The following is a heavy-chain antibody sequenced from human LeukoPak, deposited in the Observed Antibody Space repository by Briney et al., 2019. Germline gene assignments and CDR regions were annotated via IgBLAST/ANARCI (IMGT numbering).Heavy chain of an antibody. V-gene: IGHV1-2*02. Sequence: ASVKVSCKGSVSTFTSHYIHWVRQAPGQGLAGMGCINPHSGGTNYAQEFQGRVIMTRNTSISVVYVELSSLRSDDTAVYYCAREGWELLRAFDIWGQGTMVTVSS. D-gene: IGHD1-26*01. CDR1: VSTFTSHY. J-gene: IGHJ3*02. CDR2: INPHSGGT. CDR3: AREGWELLRAFDI.